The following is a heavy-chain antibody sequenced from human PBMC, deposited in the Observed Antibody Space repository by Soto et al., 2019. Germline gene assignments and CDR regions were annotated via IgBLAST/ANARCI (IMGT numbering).Heavy chain of an antibody. CDR1: GFSFRNAW. Sequence: EVQLVASGGDLVKPGGSLRLACAGSGFSFRNAWMSWGRQAPGKGPEWIGRIKSESVGGTTDYAAPVKGRFTVSRDDSKNTVYLHMSSLKIEDTAVYYCLGDWLHPWGQGTLVTVSS. CDR3: LGDWLHP. D-gene: IGHD7-27*01. J-gene: IGHJ5*02. CDR2: IKSESVGGTT. V-gene: IGHV3-15*05.